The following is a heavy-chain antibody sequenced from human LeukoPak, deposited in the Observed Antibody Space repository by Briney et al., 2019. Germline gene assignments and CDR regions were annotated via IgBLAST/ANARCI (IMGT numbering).Heavy chain of an antibody. CDR2: ISYDGSNK. Sequence: PGRSLRLSYAASGFTFSSYGMHWVRQAPGKGLEWVAVISYDGSNKYYADSVKGRFTISRDNSKNTLYLQMNSLRAEDTAVYYCAKSGYSSGWPYYYGMDVWGKGTTVTVSS. D-gene: IGHD6-19*01. CDR3: AKSGYSSGWPYYYGMDV. J-gene: IGHJ6*04. CDR1: GFTFSSYG. V-gene: IGHV3-30*18.